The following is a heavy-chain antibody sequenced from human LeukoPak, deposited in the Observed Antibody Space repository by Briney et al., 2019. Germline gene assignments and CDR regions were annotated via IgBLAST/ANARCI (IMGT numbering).Heavy chain of an antibody. J-gene: IGHJ4*02. CDR1: GFTFSTYW. V-gene: IGHV3-7*01. CDR3: ARHVGTTFDY. Sequence: GGSLRLSCAASGFTFSTYWMTWGRQAPGKGLEWVTKIKQDGREKYYVDSVKGRFTISRGNAKNSLYLQMNSLSAEDTAVYYCARHVGTTFDYWGQGTVVTVSS. CDR2: IKQDGREK. D-gene: IGHD1-7*01.